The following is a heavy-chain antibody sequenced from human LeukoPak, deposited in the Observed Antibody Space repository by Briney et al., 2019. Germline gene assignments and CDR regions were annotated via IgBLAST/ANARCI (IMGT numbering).Heavy chain of an antibody. V-gene: IGHV3-7*01. CDR2: IKQDGSEK. Sequence: SGGSLRLSCAASGFTFSSYWMSWVRQAPGKGPEWVANIKQDGSEKYYVDSVKGRFTISRDNAKNSLYLQMNSLRAEDTAVYYCARQYGPRHFDYWGQGTLVTVSS. D-gene: IGHD4-17*01. J-gene: IGHJ4*02. CDR1: GFTFSSYW. CDR3: ARQYGPRHFDY.